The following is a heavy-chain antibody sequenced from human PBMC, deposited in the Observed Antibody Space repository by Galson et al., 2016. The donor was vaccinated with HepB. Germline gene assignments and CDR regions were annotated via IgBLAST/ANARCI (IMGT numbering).Heavy chain of an antibody. CDR3: AKVQGGYSVF. J-gene: IGHJ4*02. CDR1: GFSFNDYA. V-gene: IGHV3-23*01. CDR2: ISRSGDVP. Sequence: SLRLCCAGSGFSFNDYAMNWVRQAPGTGLEWVSGISRSGDVPYYADSVKGRFRISRDNARSTVYLEMNSLRVDDSAVYYCAKVQGGYSVFWGQGMLVSVSS. D-gene: IGHD5/OR15-5a*01.